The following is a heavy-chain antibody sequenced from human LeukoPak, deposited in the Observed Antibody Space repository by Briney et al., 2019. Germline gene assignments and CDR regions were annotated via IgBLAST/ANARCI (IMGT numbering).Heavy chain of an antibody. Sequence: GGSLRLSCAASGFTFNSYAMAWVRQAPEKGLEWVSSITDSGFSTYYADSVKGRFTICRDNSENTLYLQMNSLRAEDTAVYYCAKGSRGSYDYWGQGTLVTVSS. CDR1: GFTFNSYA. D-gene: IGHD1-26*01. V-gene: IGHV3-23*01. CDR2: ITDSGFST. CDR3: AKGSRGSYDY. J-gene: IGHJ4*02.